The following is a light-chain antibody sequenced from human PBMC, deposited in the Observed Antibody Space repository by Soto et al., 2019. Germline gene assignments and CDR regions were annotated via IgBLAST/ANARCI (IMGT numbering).Light chain of an antibody. CDR3: QLYGNSVPVT. CDR2: GVS. J-gene: IGKJ5*01. V-gene: IGKV3-20*01. CDR1: QAVDSKF. Sequence: IVLTQSPGTLSLSPGEAATLSCRASQAVDSKFLAWYQQNPRQAPRLIMFGVSGRATGVPARLSGGVSGTDFTRTVRSLEPEDFAVYYCQLYGNSVPVTFGQATRLQI.